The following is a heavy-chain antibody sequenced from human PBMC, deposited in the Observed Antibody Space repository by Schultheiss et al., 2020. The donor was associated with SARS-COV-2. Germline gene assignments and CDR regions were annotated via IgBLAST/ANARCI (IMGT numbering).Heavy chain of an antibody. CDR2: INHSGST. V-gene: IGHV4-39*07. CDR3: AKDLAPGDIVVVPAAMEGIFDY. D-gene: IGHD2-2*01. CDR1: GGSISSSSYY. J-gene: IGHJ4*02. Sequence: SETLSLTCTVSGGSISSSSYYWGWIRQPPGKGLEWIGEINHSGSTNYNPSLKSRVTISVDTSKNQFSLKLSSVTAADTAVYYCAKDLAPGDIVVVPAAMEGIFDYWGQGTLVTVSS.